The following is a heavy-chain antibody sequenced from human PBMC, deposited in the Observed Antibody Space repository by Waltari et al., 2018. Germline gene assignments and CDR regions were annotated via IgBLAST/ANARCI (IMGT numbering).Heavy chain of an antibody. CDR1: GFTVSNNY. CDR2: IYSGGST. V-gene: IGHV3-53*01. Sequence: EVQLVESGGGLIQPGGSLRLSCAASGFTVSNNYMSWDRQAPGKGVEWVSLIYSGGSTYYADSGKGRFTISRDNSRNTLYLQMNSLRAEDTAVYYCASFTTKTHWGQGTLVTVSS. CDR3: ASFTTKTH. J-gene: IGHJ4*02. D-gene: IGHD1-1*01.